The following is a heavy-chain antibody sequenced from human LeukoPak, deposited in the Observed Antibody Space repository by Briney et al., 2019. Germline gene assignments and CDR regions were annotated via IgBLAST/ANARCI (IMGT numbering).Heavy chain of an antibody. Sequence: PSETLPLTCTVSGGSISRYYWSWIRQPPGKGLEWIGYIYYSGSTNYNPSLKSRVTISVDTSKNQFSLKLSSVTAADTAVYYCARHFTSEKGYCSGGSCYGEYYFDYWGQGTLVTVSS. CDR1: GGSISRYY. CDR2: IYYSGST. V-gene: IGHV4-59*08. CDR3: ARHFTSEKGYCSGGSCYGEYYFDY. J-gene: IGHJ4*02. D-gene: IGHD2-15*01.